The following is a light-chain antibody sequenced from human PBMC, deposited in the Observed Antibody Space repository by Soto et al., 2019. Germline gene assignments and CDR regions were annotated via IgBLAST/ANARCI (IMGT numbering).Light chain of an antibody. J-gene: IGLJ1*01. V-gene: IGLV2-14*03. CDR3: SSYTSRSTLYV. CDR1: NSDVGAYNY. CDR2: DVT. Sequence: QSVLTQPASVSGSPGQSITIPCTGTNSDVGAYNYVSWYQQHPGKAPKLMIYDVTNRPSGVFNRFSGSKSGNTASLTISGLQAEDEADYYCSSYTSRSTLYVFGTGTKVTVL.